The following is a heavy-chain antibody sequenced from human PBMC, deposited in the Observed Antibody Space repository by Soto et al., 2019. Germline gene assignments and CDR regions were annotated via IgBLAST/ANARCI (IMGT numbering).Heavy chain of an antibody. CDR2: INPNSGGT. Sequence: GASVKVSCKASGYTFTGYYMHWVRQAPGQGLEWMGWINPNSGGTNYAQKFQGWVTMTRDTSISTAYMELSRLRSDDTAMYYCARDLVVGATESYYYGMDVWGQGTTVTVSS. CDR1: GYTFTGYY. CDR3: ARDLVVGATESYYYGMDV. V-gene: IGHV1-2*04. D-gene: IGHD1-26*01. J-gene: IGHJ6*02.